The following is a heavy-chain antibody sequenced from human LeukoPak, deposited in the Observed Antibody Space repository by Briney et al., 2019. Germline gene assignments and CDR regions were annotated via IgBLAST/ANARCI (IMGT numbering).Heavy chain of an antibody. Sequence: GASVKVSCKASGYTFTSYYMHWVRRAPGQGLEWMGIINPSGGSTSYAQKFQGRVTMTRDMSTSTVYMELSSLRSEDTAVYYCAKVDPTVVYDYWGQGTLVTVSS. D-gene: IGHD4-23*01. CDR1: GYTFTSYY. J-gene: IGHJ4*02. CDR3: AKVDPTVVYDY. V-gene: IGHV1-46*01. CDR2: INPSGGST.